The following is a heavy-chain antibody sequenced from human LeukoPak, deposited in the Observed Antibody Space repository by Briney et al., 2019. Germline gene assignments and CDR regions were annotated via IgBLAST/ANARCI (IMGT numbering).Heavy chain of an antibody. D-gene: IGHD5-18*01. V-gene: IGHV3-11*01. CDR1: GFTFSDYY. CDR3: ARELEDSNTYRYGMDV. J-gene: IGHJ6*02. Sequence: PGGSLRLSCAASGFTFSDYYMSWLRQAPGKGLEWVSSISRGGNSIYYTDSVKGRFTISRDNAKSSLYLQMNSLRAEDTAMYCCARELEDSNTYRYGMDVWGQGTTVTVSS. CDR2: ISRGGNSI.